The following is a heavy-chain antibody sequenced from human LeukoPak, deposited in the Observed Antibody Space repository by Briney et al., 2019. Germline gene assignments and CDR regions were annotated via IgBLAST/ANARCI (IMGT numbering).Heavy chain of an antibody. CDR2: IYTSGST. J-gene: IGHJ3*02. D-gene: IGHD1-26*01. Sequence: SQTLSLTCTVPGGSISSGSYYWSWIRQPAGKGLEWIGRIYTSGSTNYNPSLKSRVTISVDTSKNQFSLKLSSVTAADTAVYYCAREEWDLRAFDIWGQGTMVTVSS. CDR1: GGSISSGSYY. V-gene: IGHV4-61*02. CDR3: AREEWDLRAFDI.